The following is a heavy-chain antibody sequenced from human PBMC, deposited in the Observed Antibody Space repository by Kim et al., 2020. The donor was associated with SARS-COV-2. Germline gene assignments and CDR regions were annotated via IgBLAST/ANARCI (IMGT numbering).Heavy chain of an antibody. V-gene: IGHV1-69*13. CDR2: IIPIFGTA. J-gene: IGHJ4*02. CDR1: GGTFSSYA. D-gene: IGHD4-17*01. Sequence: SVKVSCKASGGTFSSYAISWVRQAPGQGLEWMGGIIPIFGTANYAQKFQGRVTITADESTSTAYMELSSLRSEDTAVYYCATSTVWTTVVTGYYFDYWGQGTLVTVSS. CDR3: ATSTVWTTVVTGYYFDY.